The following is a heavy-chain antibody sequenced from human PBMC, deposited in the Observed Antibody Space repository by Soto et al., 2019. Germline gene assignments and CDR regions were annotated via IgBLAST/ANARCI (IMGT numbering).Heavy chain of an antibody. CDR3: ARGLGVTSNWVDP. CDR2: IYYSGST. Sequence: SETLSLTCTVSGGSISSYYWSWIRQPPGKGLEWIGYIYYSGSTNYNPSMKSRVTISVDTSKNQFSLKLSSVTAADTAVYYCARGLGVTSNWVDPWGQVTLVTVS. CDR1: GGSISSYY. D-gene: IGHD3-10*01. V-gene: IGHV4-59*01. J-gene: IGHJ5*02.